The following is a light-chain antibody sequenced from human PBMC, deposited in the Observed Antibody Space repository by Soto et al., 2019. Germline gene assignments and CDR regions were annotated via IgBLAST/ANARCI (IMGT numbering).Light chain of an antibody. V-gene: IGKV3-15*01. Sequence: EIVMTQSPATLSVSPGERVTLSCRASQFISTNLAWYQQRPGQAPRLLIYYASTRATGIPARFSGSGSGTEFSLTISSLQSEDFAVHYCQQYTNWPPVTFGQGTKLEI. CDR2: YAS. CDR1: QFISTN. CDR3: QQYTNWPPVT. J-gene: IGKJ2*01.